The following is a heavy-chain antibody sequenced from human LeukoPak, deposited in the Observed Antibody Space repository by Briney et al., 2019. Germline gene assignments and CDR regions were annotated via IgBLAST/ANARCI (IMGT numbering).Heavy chain of an antibody. D-gene: IGHD6-13*01. V-gene: IGHV3-74*01. Sequence: PGGSLRLSCAASGLTLGSYWMHWVRQAPGKGLVWVSRINTDGSSVSYADSVKSRFTISRDNAKNTLYLQMNSLRAEDTAVYYCARDARIAIAGSGYYYYGMDVWGKGTPVTVSS. CDR1: GLTLGSYW. CDR3: ARDARIAIAGSGYYYYGMDV. J-gene: IGHJ6*04. CDR2: INTDGSSV.